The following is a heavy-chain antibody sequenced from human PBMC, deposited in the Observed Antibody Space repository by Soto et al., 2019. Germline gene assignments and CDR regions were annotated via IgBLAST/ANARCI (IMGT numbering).Heavy chain of an antibody. CDR1: GGSISSGGYY. Sequence: SETLSLTCTVSGGSISSGGYYWSWIRQHPGKGLEWIGYIYYSGSTYYNPSLKSRVTISVDTSKNQFSLKLSSVTAADTAVYYCARDLGFPPTFDGYSYGYVGYWGQGTLVTVSS. V-gene: IGHV4-31*03. CDR3: ARDLGFPPTFDGYSYGYVGY. D-gene: IGHD5-18*01. CDR2: IYYSGST. J-gene: IGHJ4*02.